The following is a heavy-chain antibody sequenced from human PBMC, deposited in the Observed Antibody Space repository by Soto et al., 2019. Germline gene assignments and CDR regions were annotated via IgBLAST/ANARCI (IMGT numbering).Heavy chain of an antibody. CDR1: GDSFTSYW. Sequence: GESLKISFKCSGDSFTSYWIGWVRQMPGKGLEWMGIIYPGDSDTRYSPSFQGQVTISADKSISTAYLQWGSLKASDTAMYYCARQYCSGGSCPFDYWGQGTLVTVSS. CDR2: IYPGDSDT. D-gene: IGHD2-15*01. CDR3: ARQYCSGGSCPFDY. J-gene: IGHJ4*02. V-gene: IGHV5-51*01.